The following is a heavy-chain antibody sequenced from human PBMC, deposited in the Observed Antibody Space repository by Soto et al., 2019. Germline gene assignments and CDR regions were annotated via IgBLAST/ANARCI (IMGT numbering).Heavy chain of an antibody. CDR3: ARDFNYYDSSGYYSDYYYYGMDV. CDR2: IIPIFGTA. CDR1: GAPFCSYA. Sequence: ASVKVSCKASGAPFCSYAISWVRQAPGQGLEWMGGIIPIFGTANYAQKFQGRVTITADESTSTAYLELSSLRSEDTAVYYCARDFNYYDSSGYYSDYYYYGMDVWGQGTTVTVSS. J-gene: IGHJ6*02. D-gene: IGHD3-22*01. V-gene: IGHV1-69*13.